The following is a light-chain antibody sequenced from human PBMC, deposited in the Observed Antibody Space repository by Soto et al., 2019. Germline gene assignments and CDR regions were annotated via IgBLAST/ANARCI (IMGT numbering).Light chain of an antibody. Sequence: QSALTQPASVSGSPGQSITISCTGTSSDVGAYDYVSWYHQHPGKAPKLLIYEVNHRPSGVSSRFSGSKSCSTASLTISGLLVEHEADYHCSLHRNTSTSYVFGTGTKDTVL. J-gene: IGLJ1*01. V-gene: IGLV2-14*01. CDR1: SSDVGAYDY. CDR3: SLHRNTSTSYV. CDR2: EVN.